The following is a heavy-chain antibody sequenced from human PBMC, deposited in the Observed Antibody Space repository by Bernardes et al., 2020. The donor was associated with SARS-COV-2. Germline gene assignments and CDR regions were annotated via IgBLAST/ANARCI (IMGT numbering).Heavy chain of an antibody. CDR3: AKIKDDTAYYYYYGMDV. D-gene: IGHD5-18*01. CDR2: ISGSGGST. Sequence: GGSLRLSCAASGFTFSSYAMSWVRQAPGKGLEWVSAISGSGGSTYYADSVKGRFTISRDNSKNTLYLQMNSLRAEDTAVYYCAKIKDDTAYYYYYGMDVWGQGTTVTVSS. J-gene: IGHJ6*02. CDR1: GFTFSSYA. V-gene: IGHV3-23*01.